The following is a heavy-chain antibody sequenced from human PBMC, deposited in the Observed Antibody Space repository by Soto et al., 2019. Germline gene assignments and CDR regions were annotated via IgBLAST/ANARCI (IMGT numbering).Heavy chain of an antibody. CDR3: ARWSRFDY. CDR2: IYYSGNT. V-gene: IGHV4-59*01. J-gene: IGHJ4*02. Sequence: SETLSLTCSVSGDSISIYYWSWIRQPPGKGLEWIGYIYYSGNTDYNPSLKSRVTISVDTSKNQFSLKLYSETAADTAVYFCARWSRFDYWGQGSLVTVSS. CDR1: GDSISIYY.